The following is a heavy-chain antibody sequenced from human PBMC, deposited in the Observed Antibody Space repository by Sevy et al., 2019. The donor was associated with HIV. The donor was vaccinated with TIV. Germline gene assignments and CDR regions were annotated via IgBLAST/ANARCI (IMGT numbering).Heavy chain of an antibody. J-gene: IGHJ3*02. CDR1: GFTFSSYS. CDR2: ISSSSSTI. CDR3: AWDDYGDYVQALAI. V-gene: IGHV3-48*02. D-gene: IGHD4-17*01. Sequence: GGSPRLSCAASGFTFSSYSMNWVRQAPGKGLEWVSYISSSSSTIYYGDSVKGRFTIFRDNATNSLYLQMNSLRDEDTSVYYGAWDDYGDYVQALAIWGQGTMVTVSS.